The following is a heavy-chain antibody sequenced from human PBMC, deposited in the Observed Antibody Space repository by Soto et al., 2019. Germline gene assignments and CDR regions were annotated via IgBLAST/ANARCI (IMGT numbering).Heavy chain of an antibody. Sequence: VQLVESGGGVVQPGRSLRLSCAASGFTFSSYGMHWVRQAPGKGLEWVAVISYDGSNKYYADSVKGRFTISRDNSKNTLYLQMNSLRAEDTAVYYCAKDLGCSSTSCPPQFDPWGQGTLVTVSS. CDR1: GFTFSSYG. CDR3: AKDLGCSSTSCPPQFDP. V-gene: IGHV3-30*18. CDR2: ISYDGSNK. J-gene: IGHJ5*02. D-gene: IGHD2-2*01.